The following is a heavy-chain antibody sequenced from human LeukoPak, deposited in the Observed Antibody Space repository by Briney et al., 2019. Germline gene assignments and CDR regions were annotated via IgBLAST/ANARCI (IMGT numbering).Heavy chain of an antibody. D-gene: IGHD3-22*01. CDR2: INHSGST. Sequence: GSLRLSCAASGFTFSSYWMSWVRQPPGKGLEWIGEINHSGSTNYNPSLKSRVTISVDTSKNQFSLKLSSVTAADTAVYYCARGRLIYYDSSGYYYWGQGTLVTVSS. V-gene: IGHV4-34*01. CDR3: ARGRLIYYDSSGYYY. CDR1: GFTFSSYW. J-gene: IGHJ4*02.